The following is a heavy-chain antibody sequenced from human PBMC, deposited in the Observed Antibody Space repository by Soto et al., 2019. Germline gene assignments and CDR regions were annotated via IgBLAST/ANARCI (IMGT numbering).Heavy chain of an antibody. CDR1: GFSLMTAGLG. CDR2: IYWDDDP. D-gene: IGHD1-1*01. CDR3: SHGTRHFDY. J-gene: IGHJ4*02. V-gene: IGHV2-5*02. Sequence: QITLKESGPTLVQPTQTLTLTCSFSGFSLMTAGLGVGWFRQPPGKALEWLALIYWDDDPRYSSSLKSRLTITKDTSKNQVVLTMTNMGPVDKATYYCSHGTRHFDYWGQGTLVTVSS.